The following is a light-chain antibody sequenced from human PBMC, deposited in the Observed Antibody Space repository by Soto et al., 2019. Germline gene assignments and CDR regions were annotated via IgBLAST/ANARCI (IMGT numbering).Light chain of an antibody. CDR2: GAS. CDR3: QQYGSSPWT. Sequence: EIALTQSPGTLSLSPGERATLSCRANQSISTYLAWYQQKPGQPPRLLTYGASSRATGIPDRFSGSGSGTDFTLTISRLEPEDFAVYYCQQYGSSPWTFGQGTKVDIK. J-gene: IGKJ1*01. CDR1: QSISTY. V-gene: IGKV3-20*01.